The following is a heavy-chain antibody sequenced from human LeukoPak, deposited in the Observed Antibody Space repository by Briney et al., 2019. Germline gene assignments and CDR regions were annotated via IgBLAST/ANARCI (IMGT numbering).Heavy chain of an antibody. CDR2: IYTSGST. V-gene: IGHV4-4*07. J-gene: IGHJ6*03. CDR3: ARTQQQLARSYYWYYMDV. CDR1: GGSISSYY. D-gene: IGHD6-6*01. Sequence: KTSETLSLTCTVSGGSISSYYWSWIRQPAGKGLEWIGRIYTSGSTNYNPSLKSRVTMSVDTSKNQFSLKLSSVTAADTAVYYCARTQQQLARSYYWYYMDVWGKGTTVTVSS.